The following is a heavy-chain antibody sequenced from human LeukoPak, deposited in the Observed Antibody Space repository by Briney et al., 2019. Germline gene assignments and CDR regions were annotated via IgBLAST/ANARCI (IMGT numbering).Heavy chain of an antibody. CDR3: AREALKQVVGATTVDY. V-gene: IGHV1-18*01. CDR2: ISAYNGNT. J-gene: IGHJ4*02. CDR1: GYTFTSYG. Sequence: ASVKVSCKASGYTFTSYGISWVRQAPGQGLEWMGWISAYNGNTNYAQKLQGRATMTTDTSTSTAYMELRSLRSDDTAVYYCAREALKQVVGATTVDYWGQGTLVTVSS. D-gene: IGHD1-26*01.